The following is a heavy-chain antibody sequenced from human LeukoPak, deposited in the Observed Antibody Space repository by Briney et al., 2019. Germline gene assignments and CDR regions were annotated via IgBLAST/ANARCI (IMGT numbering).Heavy chain of an antibody. V-gene: IGHV3-74*01. CDR3: AREGAVTGDFDY. D-gene: IGHD2-8*02. Sequence: GGSLRLSCAASGFTFSSYWMHWVRQAPGKGLVWVSRINSDGSSTSYADSVKGRFTISRDNAKNTLFLQMNSLRAEDTAVYSCAREGAVTGDFDYWGQGTLVTVSS. CDR2: INSDGSST. J-gene: IGHJ4*02. CDR1: GFTFSSYW.